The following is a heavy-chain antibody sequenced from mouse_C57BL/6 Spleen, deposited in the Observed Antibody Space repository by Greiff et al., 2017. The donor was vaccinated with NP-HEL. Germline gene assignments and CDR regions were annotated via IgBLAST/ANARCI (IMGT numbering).Heavy chain of an antibody. Sequence: EVKLQESGGGLVKPGGSLKLSCAASGFTFSSYAMSWVRQTPEKRLEWVATISDGGSYTYYPDNVKGRFTISRDNAKNNLYLQMSHLKSEDTAMYYCARGIYDYDGSYFDYWGQGTTLTVSS. V-gene: IGHV5-4*03. D-gene: IGHD2-4*01. CDR3: ARGIYDYDGSYFDY. J-gene: IGHJ2*01. CDR2: ISDGGSYT. CDR1: GFTFSSYA.